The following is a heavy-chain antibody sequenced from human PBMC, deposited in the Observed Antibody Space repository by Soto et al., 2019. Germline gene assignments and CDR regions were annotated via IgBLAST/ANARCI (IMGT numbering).Heavy chain of an antibody. D-gene: IGHD6-13*01. CDR2: ISGSGGST. CDR1: GFTFSSYA. CDR3: AKENGYSSSWFEFDY. Sequence: EVQLLESGGGLVQPGGSLRLSCAASGFTFSSYAMSWVRQAPGKGLEWVSAISGSGGSTYYADSVKGRFTISRDNSKNTLYLEMNSVRAEDTAVYYCAKENGYSSSWFEFDYWGQGTLVTVSS. J-gene: IGHJ4*02. V-gene: IGHV3-23*01.